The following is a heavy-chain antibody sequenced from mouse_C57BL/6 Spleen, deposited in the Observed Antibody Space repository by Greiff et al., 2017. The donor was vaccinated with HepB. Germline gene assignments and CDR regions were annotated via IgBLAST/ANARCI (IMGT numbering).Heavy chain of an antibody. CDR1: GFSLTSYG. CDR2: IWGVGST. CDR3: AIYDLTGFAY. D-gene: IGHD2-3*01. V-gene: IGHV2-6*01. J-gene: IGHJ3*01. Sequence: VQVVESGPGLVAPSQSLSITCTVSGFSLTSYGVDWVRQSPGKGLEWLGVIWGVGSTNYNSALKSRLSISKDKSKSQVFLKMNSLQTDDTAMYYCAIYDLTGFAYWGQGTLVTVSA.